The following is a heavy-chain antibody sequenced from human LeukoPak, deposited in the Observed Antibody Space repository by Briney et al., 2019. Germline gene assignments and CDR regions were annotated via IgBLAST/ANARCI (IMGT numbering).Heavy chain of an antibody. J-gene: IGHJ3*02. V-gene: IGHV3-66*01. D-gene: IGHD1-26*01. CDR1: GFTVSSNY. CDR3: ARGVTSDAFDI. Sequence: QTGGSLRLSCAASGFTVSSNYMSWVRQAPGKGLEWVSVIYSGGSTYYADSVKGRFTISRDNSKNTLYLQMNSLRAEDTAVYYCARGVTSDAFDIWGQGTMVTVSS. CDR2: IYSGGST.